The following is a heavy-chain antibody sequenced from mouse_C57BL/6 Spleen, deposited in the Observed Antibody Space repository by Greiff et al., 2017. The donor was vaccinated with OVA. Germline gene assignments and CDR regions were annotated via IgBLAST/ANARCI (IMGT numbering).Heavy chain of an antibody. Sequence: DVQLQESGPGLVKPSQSLSLTCSVTGYSITSGYYWNWIRQFPGNKLEWMGYISYDGSNNYNPSLKNRISITRDTSKNQFFLKLNSVTTEDTATYYCARKGNYGAMDYWGQGTSVTVSS. D-gene: IGHD2-1*01. CDR2: ISYDGSN. CDR3: ARKGNYGAMDY. V-gene: IGHV3-6*01. J-gene: IGHJ4*01. CDR1: GYSITSGYY.